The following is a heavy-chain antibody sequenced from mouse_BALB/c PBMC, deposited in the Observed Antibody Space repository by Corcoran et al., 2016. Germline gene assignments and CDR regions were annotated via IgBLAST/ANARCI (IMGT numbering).Heavy chain of an antibody. V-gene: IGHV14-1*02. D-gene: IGHD1-1*01. CDR1: GFNIKDYY. CDR3: ASYAYGSSYYFDY. J-gene: IGHJ2*01. CDR2: IDPENGNT. Sequence: EVQLQQSGAELVRPGALVKLSCKASGFNIKDYYMHWVKQRPEQGLEWIGWIDPENGNTIYDPKFQGKASITADTSSNTAYLQLSSLTSEDTAVYYCASYAYGSSYYFDYWGQGTTLTVSS.